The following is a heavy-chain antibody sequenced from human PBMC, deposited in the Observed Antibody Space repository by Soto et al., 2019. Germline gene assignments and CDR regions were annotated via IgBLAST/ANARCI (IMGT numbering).Heavy chain of an antibody. Sequence: GASVKVSCKASGYTFTGYYMHWVRQAPGQGLEWMGWINPNSGGTNYAQKFQGRVTMTRDTSISTAYMELSRLRSDDTAVYYCARDKGYYDSSGYYYSSGFDYWGQGTLVTVSS. J-gene: IGHJ4*02. CDR1: GYTFTGYY. CDR3: ARDKGYYDSSGYYYSSGFDY. D-gene: IGHD3-22*01. CDR2: INPNSGGT. V-gene: IGHV1-2*02.